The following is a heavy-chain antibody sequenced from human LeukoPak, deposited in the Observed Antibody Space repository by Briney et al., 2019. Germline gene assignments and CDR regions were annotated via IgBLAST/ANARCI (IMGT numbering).Heavy chain of an antibody. J-gene: IGHJ3*02. Sequence: GGSLRLSCAASGFTASSNYMSWVRQAPGKGLEWVSVIYSGGSTYYADSVKGRFTISRHNSKNTLYLQMNSLRAEDTAVYYCASSSGWYGDTFDIWGQGTMVTVSS. V-gene: IGHV3-53*04. CDR1: GFTASSNY. CDR2: IYSGGST. CDR3: ASSSGWYGDTFDI. D-gene: IGHD6-19*01.